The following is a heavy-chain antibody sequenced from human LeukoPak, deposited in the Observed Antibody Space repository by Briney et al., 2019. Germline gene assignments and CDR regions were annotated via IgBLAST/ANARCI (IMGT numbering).Heavy chain of an antibody. J-gene: IGHJ4*02. CDR2: IRHDGSNK. D-gene: IGHD3-22*01. Sequence: GGSLRLSCAASGLTFSSYGMHWVRQAPGKGLEWVAFIRHDGSNKYYADSVKGRTTISRDNSKNTLYLQMNSLRAEDTAVYYCAKAGTYYFDSTEDYWGQGTLVTVSS. CDR3: AKAGTYYFDSTEDY. V-gene: IGHV3-30*02. CDR1: GLTFSSYG.